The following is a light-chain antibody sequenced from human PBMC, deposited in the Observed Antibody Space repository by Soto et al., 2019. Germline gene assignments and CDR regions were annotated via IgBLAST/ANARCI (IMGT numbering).Light chain of an antibody. Sequence: EIVLTQSPGTLSLSPGERATVSCRASRSVSNNYVAWYQRKPGQAPRLLIYGASSRATDIPRRFSGSGSGTDLTLTITRLESEDFAVYYCQQYGSSPPTFGQGTKVESK. J-gene: IGKJ1*01. CDR3: QQYGSSPPT. CDR1: RSVSNNY. V-gene: IGKV3-20*01. CDR2: GAS.